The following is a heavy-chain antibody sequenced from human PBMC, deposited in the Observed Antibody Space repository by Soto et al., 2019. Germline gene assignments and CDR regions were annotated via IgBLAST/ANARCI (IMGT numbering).Heavy chain of an antibody. D-gene: IGHD5-12*01. CDR1: GFTFSSYG. CDR3: AKDIYSGYEDYYYYGMDV. J-gene: IGHJ6*02. Sequence: LRLSCAASGFTFSSYGMHWVRQAPGKGLEWVAVISYDGSNKYYADSVKGRFTISRDNSKNTLYLQMNSLRAEDTAVYYCAKDIYSGYEDYYYYGMDVWGQGTTVTVSS. CDR2: ISYDGSNK. V-gene: IGHV3-30*18.